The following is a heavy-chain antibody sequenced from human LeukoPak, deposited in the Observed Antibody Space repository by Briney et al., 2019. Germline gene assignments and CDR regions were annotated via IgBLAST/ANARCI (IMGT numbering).Heavy chain of an antibody. V-gene: IGHV4-39*07. CDR2: IYYSGST. CDR3: ARGFSPQSCTNGVCHTRSEDNWFDP. D-gene: IGHD2-8*01. Sequence: SETLSLTCTVSGGSISSSSYYWGWIRQPPGKWLEWIGSIYYSGSTYYNPSLKSRVTISVDTSKNQFSLKLSSVTAADTAVYYCARGFSPQSCTNGVCHTRSEDNWFDPWGQGTLVTVSS. J-gene: IGHJ5*02. CDR1: GGSISSSSYY.